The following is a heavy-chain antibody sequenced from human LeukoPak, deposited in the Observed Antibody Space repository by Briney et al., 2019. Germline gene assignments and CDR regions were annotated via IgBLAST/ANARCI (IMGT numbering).Heavy chain of an antibody. CDR1: GGSISSGSYY. Sequence: SETLSLTCTVSGGSISSGSYYWSWIRQPAGKGLEWIGRIYTSGSTNYNPSLKSRVTISVDTSKNQFSLKLSSVTAADTAVYYCVSGSYYSWGQGTLVTVSS. CDR3: VSGSYYS. D-gene: IGHD3-10*01. CDR2: IYTSGST. V-gene: IGHV4-61*02. J-gene: IGHJ4*02.